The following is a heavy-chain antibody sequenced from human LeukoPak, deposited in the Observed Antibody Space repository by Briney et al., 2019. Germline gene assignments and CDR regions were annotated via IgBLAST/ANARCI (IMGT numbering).Heavy chain of an antibody. CDR1: GGSIGSYS. Sequence: PSETLSLTCTVSGGSIGSYSWNWIRQPPGKGLEWIGYVYYSGSTNYNPSLKSRVTISLDTSKNQFSLNLNSVTAADTAVYYCARHSSARYLYLDFDYWGQGTLVTVSS. CDR3: ARHSSARYLYLDFDY. D-gene: IGHD2-2*02. V-gene: IGHV4-59*08. CDR2: VYYSGST. J-gene: IGHJ4*02.